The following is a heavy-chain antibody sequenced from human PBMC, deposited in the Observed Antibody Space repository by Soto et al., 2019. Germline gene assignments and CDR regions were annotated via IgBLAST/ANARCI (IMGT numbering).Heavy chain of an antibody. J-gene: IGHJ5*02. CDR2: IYHTGNT. D-gene: IGHD3-22*01. CDR1: GGSISNSRYY. CDR3: ARDYYDSSDYTTNWFDP. Sequence: SETLSLTCTVSGGSISNSRYYWAWIRQPPGKGLEWIGSIYHTGNTYYSPSLRSRVTISVDTSKNQFSLKLTSVTAADTAVYYCARDYYDSSDYTTNWFDPWGQGTLVTVSS. V-gene: IGHV4-39*01.